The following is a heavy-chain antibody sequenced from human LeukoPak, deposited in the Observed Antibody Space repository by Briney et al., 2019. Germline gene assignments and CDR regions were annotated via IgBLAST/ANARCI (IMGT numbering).Heavy chain of an antibody. CDR1: GFTFSSYW. V-gene: IGHV3-7*01. J-gene: IGHJ4*02. CDR2: IKQDGSEK. Sequence: PGGSLRLSCAAPGFTFSSYWMSWVRQAPGKGLEWVANIKQDGSEKYYVDSVKGRFTISRDNAKNSLYLQMNSLRAEDTAVYHCARDSEKAGDYWGQGTLVTVSS. CDR3: ARDSEKAGDY. D-gene: IGHD3-10*01.